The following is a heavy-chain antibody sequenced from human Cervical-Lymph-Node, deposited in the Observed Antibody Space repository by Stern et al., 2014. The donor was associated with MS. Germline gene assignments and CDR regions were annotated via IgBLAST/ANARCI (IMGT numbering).Heavy chain of an antibody. CDR2: ITPLFDAT. CDR1: GGTFNTFA. V-gene: IGHV1-69*01. Sequence: QVQLVQSGAEVKKPGSSVKVSCQTSGGTFNTFAIGWGRQAPGQGLGWMGGITPLFDATNYAKKFQGRLTITADESTRTVYMELSSLRFDDTAMYYCARGDSEAPIYYFDYWGQGTLVTVSS. J-gene: IGHJ4*02. CDR3: ARGDSEAPIYYFDY. D-gene: IGHD2-21*01.